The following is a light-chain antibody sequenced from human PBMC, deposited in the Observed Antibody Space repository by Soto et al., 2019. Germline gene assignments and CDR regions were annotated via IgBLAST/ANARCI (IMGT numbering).Light chain of an antibody. V-gene: IGLV8-61*01. CDR2: NTN. J-gene: IGLJ2*01. Sequence: QTVVTQEASFSVSPGGTVTLTCGLTSGSVSTNYYPSWYQQTPGPAPRTLIYNTNTRSSGVPDRFSGSILGNKAALTITGAQADDESDYYCMLHVGSGISVFGGGTKLTVL. CDR1: SGSVSTNYY. CDR3: MLHVGSGISV.